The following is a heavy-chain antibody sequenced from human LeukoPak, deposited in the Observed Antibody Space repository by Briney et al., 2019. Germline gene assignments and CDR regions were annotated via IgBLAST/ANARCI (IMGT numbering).Heavy chain of an antibody. J-gene: IGHJ6*02. CDR3: ARGRDYYGSGSYRRGYYYGMDV. Sequence: SETLSLTCTVSGDSISTYYWSWIRQLAGKGLEWIGRIFSTGTTNYNPSLESRVTMSVDTSKNQFSLKLTSVTAADTAVYYCARGRDYYGSGSYRRGYYYGMDVWGQRTTVIVSS. CDR1: GDSISTYY. D-gene: IGHD3-10*01. V-gene: IGHV4-4*07. CDR2: IFSTGTT.